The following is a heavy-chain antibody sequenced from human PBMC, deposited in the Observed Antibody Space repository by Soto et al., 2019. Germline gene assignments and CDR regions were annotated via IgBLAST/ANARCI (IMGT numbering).Heavy chain of an antibody. Sequence: GGSLRLSCAASGFTFSSYAMHWVRQAPGKGLEWVAVISYDGSNKYYADSVKGRFTISRDNSKNTLYLQMNSLRAEDTAGYYCAREVQRTVSTFDYWGQGTLVTVSS. D-gene: IGHD4-17*01. V-gene: IGHV3-30-3*01. J-gene: IGHJ4*02. CDR2: ISYDGSNK. CDR3: AREVQRTVSTFDY. CDR1: GFTFSSYA.